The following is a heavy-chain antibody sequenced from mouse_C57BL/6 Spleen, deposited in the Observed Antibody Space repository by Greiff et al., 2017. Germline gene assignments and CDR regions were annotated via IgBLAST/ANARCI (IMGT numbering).Heavy chain of an antibody. J-gene: IGHJ3*01. Sequence: QVQLQQSGAELVRPGASVKMSCKASGYTFTSYNMHWVKQSPRKGLEWIGAIYPGNGATSYNQKLKSKGTLTVDKSSSRAYMQLSSLTSEDSAVYFCAAGGELTWFAYWGQGTLVTVSA. CDR3: AAGGELTWFAY. V-gene: IGHV1-12*01. D-gene: IGHD4-1*01. CDR1: GYTFTSYN. CDR2: IYPGNGAT.